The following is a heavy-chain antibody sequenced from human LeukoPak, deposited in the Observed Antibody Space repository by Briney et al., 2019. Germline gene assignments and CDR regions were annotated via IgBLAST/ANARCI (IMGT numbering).Heavy chain of an antibody. J-gene: IGHJ3*02. CDR3: ARSGPAAGRPDAFDI. CDR2: IYYSGIT. CDR1: GDSISSSSFY. D-gene: IGHD2-2*01. V-gene: IGHV4-39*07. Sequence: SETLSLTCTLSGDSISSSSFYWAWIRQPPGKGLECIGTIYYSGITYYSSSLKSRVTISVDTSKNQFSLKLSSVTAAGTAVYFCARSGPAAGRPDAFDIWGQGTMVTVSS.